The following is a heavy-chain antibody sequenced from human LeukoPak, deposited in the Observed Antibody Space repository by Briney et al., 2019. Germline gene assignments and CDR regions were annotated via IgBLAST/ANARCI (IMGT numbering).Heavy chain of an antibody. CDR1: GGSISSSPYY. D-gene: IGHD6-19*01. Sequence: SETLSLTCTVSGGSISSSPYYWGWIRQPPGKGLEWIGSIYYSGTTHYSPSLESRVTISVDTSKNQFSLKLASVTAADTAVYYCARGKSRYSSGWFGSIWYWFDPWGQGALATVSS. CDR3: ARGKSRYSSGWFGSIWYWFDP. CDR2: IYYSGTT. V-gene: IGHV4-39*07. J-gene: IGHJ5*02.